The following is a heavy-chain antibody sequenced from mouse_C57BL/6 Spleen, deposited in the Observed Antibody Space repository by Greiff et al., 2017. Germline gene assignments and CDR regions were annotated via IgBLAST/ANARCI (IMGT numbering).Heavy chain of an antibody. J-gene: IGHJ4*01. CDR1: GFSLTSYG. CDR2: IWSDGST. CDR3: ARQRCYYYAMDY. D-gene: IGHD2-12*01. Sequence: QVHVKQSGPGLVAPSQSLSITCTVSGFSLTSYGVHWVRQPPGKGLEWLVVIWSDGSTTYNSALKSRLSISKDNSKSQVFLKMNSLQTDDTAMYYCARQRCYYYAMDYWGQGTSVTVSS. V-gene: IGHV2-6-1*01.